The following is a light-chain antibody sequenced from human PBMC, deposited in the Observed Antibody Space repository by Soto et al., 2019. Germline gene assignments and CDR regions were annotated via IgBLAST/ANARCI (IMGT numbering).Light chain of an antibody. Sequence: QSAVTQPPSVSGSPGQSVTISCTGTSSDVGSYNRVSWYQQPPGTAPKLIIYEISNRPSGVPDRFSGSKSGNTASLTISGLQAEDEANYYCSSYTSSSTLVFGGGTKVTVL. CDR2: EIS. CDR1: SSDVGSYNR. CDR3: SSYTSSSTLV. J-gene: IGLJ3*02. V-gene: IGLV2-18*02.